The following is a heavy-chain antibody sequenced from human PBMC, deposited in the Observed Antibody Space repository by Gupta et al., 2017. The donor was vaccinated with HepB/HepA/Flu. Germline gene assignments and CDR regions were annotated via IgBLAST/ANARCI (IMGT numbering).Heavy chain of an antibody. J-gene: IGHJ6*03. Sequence: QVQLVQSVAEVKKPGSSVKVSCKAAGGTFSSFAIIWVRQAPGQGLEWMGGIIPICGTANYAQKFQGRVTITADESTSTAYMELSSLRSEDTAVYYCARASSSWYSNYRDVWGKGTTVTVSS. V-gene: IGHV1-69*01. D-gene: IGHD6-13*01. CDR2: IIPICGTA. CDR1: GGTFSSFA. CDR3: ARASSSWYSNYRDV.